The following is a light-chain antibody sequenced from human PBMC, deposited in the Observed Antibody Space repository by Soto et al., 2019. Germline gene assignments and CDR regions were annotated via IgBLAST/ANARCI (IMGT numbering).Light chain of an antibody. CDR1: SSDVGGYNY. Sequence: QSALTQPASLSGSPGQSITISCTGTSSDVGGYNYVSWYQQHPGKAPKLMIYEVTNRPSGVSTRFSGSKSGNTASLTISGLQAEDDADYYCCSFTSGNTAYVFGTGTKLTVL. CDR3: CSFTSGNTAYV. V-gene: IGLV2-14*01. J-gene: IGLJ1*01. CDR2: EVT.